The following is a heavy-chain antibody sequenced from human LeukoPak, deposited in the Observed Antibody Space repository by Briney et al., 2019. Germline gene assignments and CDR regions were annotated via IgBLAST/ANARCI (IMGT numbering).Heavy chain of an antibody. CDR2: IYYSGST. CDR3: AREGQEIAVAGTWFDY. V-gene: IGHV4-59*12. Sequence: SETLSLTCTVSGGSISSYYWSWIRQPPGKGLEWIGYIYYSGSTNYNPSLKSRVTISVDTSKNQLSLKLSSVTAADTAVYYCAREGQEIAVAGTWFDYWGQGTLVTVSS. D-gene: IGHD6-19*01. J-gene: IGHJ4*02. CDR1: GGSISSYY.